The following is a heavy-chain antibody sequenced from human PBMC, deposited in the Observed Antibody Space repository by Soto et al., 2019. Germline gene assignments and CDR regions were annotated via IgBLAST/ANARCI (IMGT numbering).Heavy chain of an antibody. Sequence: PSETLSLTCTVSGGSISSGDYYWSWIRQPPGKGLEWIGYIYYSGSTYYNPSLKSRVTISVDTSKNQFSLKLSSVTAADTAVYYCARVWIFGVALYYFDYWGQGTLVTVSS. V-gene: IGHV4-30-4*01. CDR3: ARVWIFGVALYYFDY. CDR2: IYYSGST. CDR1: GGSISSGDYY. J-gene: IGHJ4*02. D-gene: IGHD3-3*01.